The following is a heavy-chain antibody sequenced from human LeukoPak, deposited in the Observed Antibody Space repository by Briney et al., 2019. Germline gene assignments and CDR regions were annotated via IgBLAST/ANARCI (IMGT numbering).Heavy chain of an antibody. Sequence: SETLSLTCTVSGGSISSYYWSWIRQPPGKGLEWIGYIYTSGSTNYNASLKSRVTISVDTSKNQLSLKLSSVTAADTAVYYCASNVGWSGYYVDYWGQGTLVTVSS. CDR3: ASNVGWSGYYVDY. D-gene: IGHD3-3*01. V-gene: IGHV4-4*08. J-gene: IGHJ4*02. CDR2: IYTSGST. CDR1: GGSISSYY.